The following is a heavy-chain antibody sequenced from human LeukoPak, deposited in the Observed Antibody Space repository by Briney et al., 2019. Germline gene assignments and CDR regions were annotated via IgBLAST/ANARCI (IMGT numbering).Heavy chain of an antibody. V-gene: IGHV5-51*01. CDR3: ARLSYSGYDCAFDI. D-gene: IGHD5-12*01. Sequence: GEPLKISCKGSGYSFTSYWIGWVRQMPGKGLEWTGIIFPGDSDTRYSPSFQGQVTISADKSISTAYLQWSSLKASDTAIYYCARLSYSGYDCAFDIWGQGTMVTVSS. CDR1: GYSFTSYW. CDR2: IFPGDSDT. J-gene: IGHJ3*02.